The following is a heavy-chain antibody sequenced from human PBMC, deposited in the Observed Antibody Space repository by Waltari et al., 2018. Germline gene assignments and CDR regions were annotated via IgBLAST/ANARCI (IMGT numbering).Heavy chain of an antibody. J-gene: IGHJ6*02. CDR1: GFTVSSNY. Sequence: EVQLVESGGGLVQPGGSLRLSCAASGFTVSSNYRSWVRQAPGKGLEWVSVIYAGGSTSYADSVKGRFTISRDNSKSTLYLQMNSLRAEDTAVYYCARGRNTNYVVYGMDVWGQGTTVTVSS. CDR2: IYAGGST. V-gene: IGHV3-66*02. D-gene: IGHD4-4*01. CDR3: ARGRNTNYVVYGMDV.